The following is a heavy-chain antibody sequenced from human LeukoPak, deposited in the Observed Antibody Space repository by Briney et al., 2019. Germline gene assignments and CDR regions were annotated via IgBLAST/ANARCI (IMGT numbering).Heavy chain of an antibody. J-gene: IGHJ3*02. CDR2: IYHSGST. D-gene: IGHD3-9*01. CDR1: GGSISSGGYS. CDR3: ARALYDILTGYSDAFDI. V-gene: IGHV4-30-2*01. Sequence: SQTLSLTCAVSGGSISSGGYSWSWIRQPPGKGLKWIGYIYHSGSTYYNPSLKSRVTISVDRSKNQFSLKLSSVTAADTAVYYCARALYDILTGYSDAFDIWGQGTMVTASS.